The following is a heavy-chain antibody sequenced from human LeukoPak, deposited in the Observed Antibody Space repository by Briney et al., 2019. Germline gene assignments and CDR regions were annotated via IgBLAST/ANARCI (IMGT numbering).Heavy chain of an antibody. V-gene: IGHV3-7*01. J-gene: IGHJ4*02. D-gene: IGHD6-13*01. CDR3: AKAHSIAAAGVGY. Sequence: PGGSLRLSCAASGFTFSSYWMSWVRQAPGKGLEWVANIKQDGSEKYYVDSVKGRFTISRDNAKNSLYLQMNSLRAEDTAVYYCAKAHSIAAAGVGYWGQRTLVTVSS. CDR2: IKQDGSEK. CDR1: GFTFSSYW.